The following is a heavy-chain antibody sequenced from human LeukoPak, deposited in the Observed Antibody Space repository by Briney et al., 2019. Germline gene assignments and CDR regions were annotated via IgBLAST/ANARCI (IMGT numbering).Heavy chain of an antibody. D-gene: IGHD3-10*01. CDR1: GGSISSYY. V-gene: IGHV4-59*01. J-gene: IGHJ4*02. CDR2: LFYSGST. CDR3: ANVAVIRGVTYFDY. Sequence: SSETLSLTCTVSGGSISSYYWSWIRQPPGKGLEWIAYLFYSGSTDYNPSLESRVTISVDTSKNQFSLKLRSVTAADTAVYYCANVAVIRGVTYFDYWGQGPLVPVSS.